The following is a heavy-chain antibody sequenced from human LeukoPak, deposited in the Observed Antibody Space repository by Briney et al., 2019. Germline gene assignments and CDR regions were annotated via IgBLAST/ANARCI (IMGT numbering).Heavy chain of an antibody. Sequence: PGGSLRLSCAAPGFTVSSNYMSWVRQAPGKGLEWVSVIYSGGSTYYADSVKGRFTISRDNSKNTLYLQMNSLRAEDTAVYYCARVGIAVAGSYWYFDLWGRGTLVTVSS. CDR1: GFTVSSNY. CDR3: ARVGIAVAGSYWYFDL. J-gene: IGHJ2*01. V-gene: IGHV3-53*01. CDR2: IYSGGST. D-gene: IGHD6-19*01.